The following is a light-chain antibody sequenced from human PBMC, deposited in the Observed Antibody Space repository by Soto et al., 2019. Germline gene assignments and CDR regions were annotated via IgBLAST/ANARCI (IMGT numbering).Light chain of an antibody. V-gene: IGKV1-39*01. J-gene: IGKJ2*01. CDR1: QTISTH. CDR3: QQSLTTPYT. CDR2: AAS. Sequence: DIQMTQSPSSLSASVRDRVTITCRASQTISTHLNWYQQKPGKAPKLLIYAASTLQSGVPSRFSGSVSGTDFTLTINSLQPKDFETYYCQQSLTTPYTFGQGTKLEIK.